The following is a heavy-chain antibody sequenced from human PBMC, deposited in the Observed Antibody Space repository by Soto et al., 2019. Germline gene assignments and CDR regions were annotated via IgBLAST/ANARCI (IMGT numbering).Heavy chain of an antibody. CDR2: IIPIFSPA. J-gene: IGHJ4*02. D-gene: IGHD3-22*01. Sequence: QVQLVQSGPEVKKPGSSVKVSCEASGGTFSSSDINWVRQSPGPGLEWMGGIIPIFSPAKYAQKFQGRVTITADESTSTAYMELTGLTFDDTAVYYCARRLHDYDNTAYHTAYFDSWGPGTLVTVSS. CDR1: GGTFSSSD. V-gene: IGHV1-69*01. CDR3: ARRLHDYDNTAYHTAYFDS.